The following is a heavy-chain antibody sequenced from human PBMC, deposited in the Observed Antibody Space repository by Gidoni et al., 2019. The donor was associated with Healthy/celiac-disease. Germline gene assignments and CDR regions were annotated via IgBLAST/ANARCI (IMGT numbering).Heavy chain of an antibody. D-gene: IGHD1-1*01. V-gene: IGHV1-69*01. CDR1: VGTFSSYA. Sequence: QVQLVQSGAEVKKPGSSVKLSCQASVGTFSSYAISWVRQAPGQGLEWMGGIIPIFGKANYAQKFQGRVTITEDESTSTAYMELSSLRSEDTAVYYCAVGLEHRSLSHYFDYWGQGTLVTVSS. J-gene: IGHJ4*02. CDR3: AVGLEHRSLSHYFDY. CDR2: IIPIFGKA.